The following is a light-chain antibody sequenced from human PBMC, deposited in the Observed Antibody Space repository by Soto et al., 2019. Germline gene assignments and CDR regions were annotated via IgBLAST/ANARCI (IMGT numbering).Light chain of an antibody. CDR1: SGYSNYK. CDR3: GADHGSGSNFVV. CDR2: VGTGGIVG. V-gene: IGLV9-49*01. J-gene: IGLJ2*01. Sequence: QPVLTQPPSASASLGASVTLTCTLSSGYSNYKVDWYQQRPGKGPRFVMRVGTGGIVGSKGDGIPDRFSVLGSGXNRYLTIKNIQEEDESDYHCGADHGSGSNFVVFGGGTKLTVL.